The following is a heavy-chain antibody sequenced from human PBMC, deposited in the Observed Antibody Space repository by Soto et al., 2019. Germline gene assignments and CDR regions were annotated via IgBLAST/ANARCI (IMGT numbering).Heavy chain of an antibody. V-gene: IGHV3-33*03. CDR1: GFSFSSYG. D-gene: IGHD1-26*01. CDR2: IWYDGSNK. CDR3: ARAQYTGSYFDACDV. Sequence: GGSLRLSCAAPGFSFSSYGMHWVRQAPGKGLDWVAVIWYDGSNKYYAESVKGRFTISRDNSKNTLYVQMNSLTVEDTAVYYCARAQYTGSYFDACDVWGHGTMVSVSS. J-gene: IGHJ3*01.